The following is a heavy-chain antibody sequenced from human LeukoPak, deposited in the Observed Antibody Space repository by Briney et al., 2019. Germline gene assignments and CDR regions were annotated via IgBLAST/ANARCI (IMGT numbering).Heavy chain of an antibody. J-gene: IGHJ4*02. D-gene: IGHD6-6*01. CDR3: ARHDAGIAARPFDN. V-gene: IGHV4-4*09. CDR2: IHASGPT. CDR1: GGSISTYY. Sequence: SETLSLTCTVSGGSISTYYWSWIRRPPGEGLEWIAYIHASGPTNYNPPLTSRITISVDTSKNQFSLKLSSVTAADTAVYYCARHDAGIAARPFDNWGQGTLVTVSS.